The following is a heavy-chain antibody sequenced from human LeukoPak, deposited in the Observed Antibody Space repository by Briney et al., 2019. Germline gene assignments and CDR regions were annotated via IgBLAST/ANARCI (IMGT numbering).Heavy chain of an antibody. CDR2: FYYSGTT. CDR1: GGSISSGSYY. V-gene: IGHV4-39*01. D-gene: IGHD1-26*01. J-gene: IGHJ4*02. Sequence: SQTLSLTCTVSGGSISSGSYYWGWIRQPPGKGLEWIGNFYYSGTTYYNPSLKSRVTKSADTSKNQVSLSLTSVTAADTAVYYCARRNGGSSNFDYWGQGILVTVSS. CDR3: ARRNGGSSNFDY.